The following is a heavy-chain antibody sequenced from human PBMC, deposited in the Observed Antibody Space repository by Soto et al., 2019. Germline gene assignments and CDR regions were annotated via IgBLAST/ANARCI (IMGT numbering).Heavy chain of an antibody. CDR1: GYSFTSYW. CDR2: IEPSDSYT. V-gene: IGHV5-10-1*01. CDR3: ARHTHGSSYYYYYGMDV. J-gene: IGHJ6*02. D-gene: IGHD6-6*01. Sequence: GGSPKIHCKGSGYSFTSYWISWVRQMPGKGLEWMGRIEPSDSYTNYSPSFQGHVTISADKSISTAYLQWNSLKASDTAMYYCARHTHGSSYYYYYGMDVWGQGTMVTVSS.